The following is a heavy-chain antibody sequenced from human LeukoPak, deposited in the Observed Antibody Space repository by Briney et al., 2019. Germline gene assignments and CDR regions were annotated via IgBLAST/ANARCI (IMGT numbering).Heavy chain of an antibody. D-gene: IGHD6-6*01. CDR3: ARAGRIAARPRSFDY. CDR1: GYIFTSFY. V-gene: IGHV1-46*01. Sequence: GASVKVSCKASGYIFTSFYMHWVRQAPGQGLEWMGIINPSGGSTSYAQKFQGRVTMTRDTSTSTVYMELSSLRSEDTAVYYCARAGRIAARPRSFDYWGQGTLVTVSS. J-gene: IGHJ4*02. CDR2: INPSGGST.